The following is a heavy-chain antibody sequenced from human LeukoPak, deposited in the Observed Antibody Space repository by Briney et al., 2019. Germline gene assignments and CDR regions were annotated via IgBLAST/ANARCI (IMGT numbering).Heavy chain of an antibody. V-gene: IGHV1-46*01. CDR1: GYTFTSYY. CDR3: AREQQLGGVRFDP. CDR2: INPSGGST. J-gene: IGHJ5*02. D-gene: IGHD6-13*01. Sequence: ASVKVSCKASGYTFTSYYMHWVRQAPGQGLEWMGIINPSGGSTSYAQKFQGRVTMTRDTSTSTVYMELSSLRSEDAAVYYCAREQQLGGVRFDPWGQGTLATVSS.